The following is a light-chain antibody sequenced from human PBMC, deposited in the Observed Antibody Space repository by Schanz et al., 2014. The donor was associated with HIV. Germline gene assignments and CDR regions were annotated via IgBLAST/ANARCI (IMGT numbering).Light chain of an antibody. CDR3: QQYNSYWT. V-gene: IGKV1-8*01. CDR2: AAS. Sequence: AIRITQSPSSLSASTGDRVTITCRASQDITSYLAWYQQKPGKAPKLLIYAASTLVSGVPSRFNGSGSGTDFTLTISCLQSEDFATYYCQQYNSYWTFGQGTKVEIK. CDR1: QDITSY. J-gene: IGKJ1*01.